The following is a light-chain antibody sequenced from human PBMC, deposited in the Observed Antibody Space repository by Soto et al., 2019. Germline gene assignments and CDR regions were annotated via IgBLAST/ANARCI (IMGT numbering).Light chain of an antibody. CDR1: QSVSSD. J-gene: IGKJ4*01. CDR2: DAS. CDR3: HQYNNWPQT. V-gene: IGKV3-15*01. Sequence: EIVMTQSPATLSVSPGERATLSCRPSQSVSSDLAWYQQKPGKAPRLVIHDASTRATGIPARFSGSGSGTEFTLTISSLQSEDFAVYYCHQYNNWPQTFGGGTMVEIK.